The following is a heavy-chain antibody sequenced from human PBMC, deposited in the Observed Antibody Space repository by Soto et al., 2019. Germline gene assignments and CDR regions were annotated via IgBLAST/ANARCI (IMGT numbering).Heavy chain of an antibody. CDR3: ARASVKYSSSWPFDY. V-gene: IGHV4-59*01. J-gene: IGHJ4*02. D-gene: IGHD6-13*01. Sequence: SETLSLTCTVSGGSISGYFWSWIRQPPGRGLEWIGYIYYGGSTNYNPPLKSRVTISADTSKNQFSLKLTSVTAADTAVYYCARASVKYSSSWPFDYWGQGTLVTVSS. CDR1: GGSISGYF. CDR2: IYYGGST.